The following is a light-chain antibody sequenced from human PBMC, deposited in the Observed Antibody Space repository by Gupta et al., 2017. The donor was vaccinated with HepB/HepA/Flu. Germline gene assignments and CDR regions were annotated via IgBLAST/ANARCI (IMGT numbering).Light chain of an antibody. J-gene: IGKJ4*01. CDR3: QRHVKWPLS. CDR1: ENIHNY. Sequence: EVVLTPSPATLSLSRGERATLSCRASENIHNYLAWYQQKPGQAPRRLIHYTSLRASGTPTSISGSGSETAFTLTIISLEPEAFAVYYCQRHVKWPLSFGGGTRVDLK. CDR2: YTS. V-gene: IGKV3-11*01.